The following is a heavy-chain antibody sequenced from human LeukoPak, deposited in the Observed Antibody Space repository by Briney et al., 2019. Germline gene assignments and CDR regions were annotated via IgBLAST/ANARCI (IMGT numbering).Heavy chain of an antibody. Sequence: GGSLRLSCAATGFTFSSYGMHWVRQAPGKGLEWVTFIRSDGSNKYYADSVKGRFTISRDNSKNTLYLQMNSLRAEDTAVYYCARGGFYDFWSGYSGSYYYMDVWGKGTTVTVSS. J-gene: IGHJ6*03. D-gene: IGHD3-3*01. CDR3: ARGGFYDFWSGYSGSYYYMDV. CDR1: GFTFSSYG. CDR2: IRSDGSNK. V-gene: IGHV3-30*02.